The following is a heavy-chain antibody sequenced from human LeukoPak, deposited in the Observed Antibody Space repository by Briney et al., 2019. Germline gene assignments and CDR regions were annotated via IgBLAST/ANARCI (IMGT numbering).Heavy chain of an antibody. CDR2: IIPIFGIA. CDR3: ARDRALDLIVGAKSWFDP. V-gene: IGHV1-69*04. D-gene: IGHD1-26*01. Sequence: SVKVSCKASGGTFSSYAISWVRQAPGQGLEWMGRIIPIFGIANYAQKFQGRVTITADKSTSTAYMELSSLRSEDTAMYYCARDRALDLIVGAKSWFDPWGQGTLVTVSS. CDR1: GGTFSSYA. J-gene: IGHJ5*02.